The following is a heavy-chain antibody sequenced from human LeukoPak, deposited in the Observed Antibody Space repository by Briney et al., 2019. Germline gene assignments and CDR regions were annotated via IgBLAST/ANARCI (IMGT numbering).Heavy chain of an antibody. V-gene: IGHV3-30*01. CDR2: ISHDGSPK. D-gene: IGHD2-2*01. CDR3: ARGESVAMGSIDY. CDR1: GFTFSNDP. J-gene: IGHJ4*02. Sequence: PGRSLRLSCAASGFTFSNDPMHWVRQAPGKGLDWVAVISHDGSPKYYADSVKGRFTISRDNSKNTLYLQMDSMTTEDTAVYYCARGESVAMGSIDYWGQGTLVTVSS.